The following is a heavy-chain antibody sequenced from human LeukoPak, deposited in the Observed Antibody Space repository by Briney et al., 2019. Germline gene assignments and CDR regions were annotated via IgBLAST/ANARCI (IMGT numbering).Heavy chain of an antibody. J-gene: IGHJ4*02. CDR2: IKQDGSEK. CDR1: GFIFSNYW. D-gene: IGHD1-14*01. CDR3: ARENSHHLPYTLYY. Sequence: GGSLSLSCAGSGFIFSNYWMTWVRQAPGKGLEWVANIKQDGSEKYSVDSVKGRFTISRDNAKSSLYLQMHSLRPEDTAVYYCARENSHHLPYTLYYWGQGTLVTVSS. V-gene: IGHV3-7*01.